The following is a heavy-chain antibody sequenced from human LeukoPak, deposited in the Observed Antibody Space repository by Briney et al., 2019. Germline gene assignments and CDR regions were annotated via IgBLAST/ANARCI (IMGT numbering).Heavy chain of an antibody. Sequence: GESLKISCKGSGYSFTSYWIGWVRQMPGKGLEWMGIIYPGDSDTRYSPSFQGQVTISADKSISTAYLQWSSLKASDTAMYCCARPPAYCGGDCFFDYWGQGTLVTVSS. CDR1: GYSFTSYW. V-gene: IGHV5-51*01. CDR3: ARPPAYCGGDCFFDY. J-gene: IGHJ4*02. CDR2: IYPGDSDT. D-gene: IGHD2-21*01.